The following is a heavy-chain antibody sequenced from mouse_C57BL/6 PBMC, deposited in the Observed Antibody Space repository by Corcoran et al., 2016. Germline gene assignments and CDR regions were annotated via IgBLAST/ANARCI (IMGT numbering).Heavy chain of an antibody. CDR2: IFPGSGST. V-gene: IGHV1-75*01. CDR3: ARKGNGYSSWFAY. Sequence: QVQLQQSGPELVKPGASVKISCKASGYTFTDYYINWVKQRPGQGLEWIGWIFPGSGSTYYNEKFKGKATLTVDKSSSTAYMELRSLTSEDSAVYYCARKGNGYSSWFAYWGQGTLVTVSA. CDR1: GYTFTDYY. J-gene: IGHJ3*01. D-gene: IGHD2-3*01.